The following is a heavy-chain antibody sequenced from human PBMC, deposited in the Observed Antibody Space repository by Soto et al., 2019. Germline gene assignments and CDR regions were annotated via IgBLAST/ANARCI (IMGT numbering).Heavy chain of an antibody. CDR2: IKQDGSGK. J-gene: IGHJ6*02. Sequence: GGSLRLSCAAPGFTFYSYWMRWVRQAPGKGLEWVANIKQDGSGKYYVDSVKGRFTISRDNANSLYLDMNSLRAEDTAVYYCARAASVSTMYGMDVWGQGTTVTVSS. CDR3: ARAASVSTMYGMDV. V-gene: IGHV3-7*05. D-gene: IGHD3-10*01. CDR1: GFTFYSYW.